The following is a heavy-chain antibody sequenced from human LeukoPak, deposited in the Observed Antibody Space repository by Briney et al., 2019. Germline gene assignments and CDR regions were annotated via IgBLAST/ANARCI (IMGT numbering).Heavy chain of an antibody. CDR3: ARGNWNYQDL. J-gene: IGHJ5*02. CDR2: KKEDGSEK. Sequence: GGTLRLSCAASGFTFSSFWMSWVRQAPGKGRERVGIKKEDGSEKYYVDSVKGRLAVSRDNAKNSLYLQKNSLRAEDTAVYYCARGNWNYQDLWGQGTLVTVSS. CDR1: GFTFSSFW. D-gene: IGHD1-7*01. V-gene: IGHV3-7*01.